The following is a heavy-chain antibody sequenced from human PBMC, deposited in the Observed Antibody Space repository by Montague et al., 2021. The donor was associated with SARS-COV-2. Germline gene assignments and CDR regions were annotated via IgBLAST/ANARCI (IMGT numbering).Heavy chain of an antibody. J-gene: IGHJ6*03. CDR1: GFTFSSYD. D-gene: IGHD3-22*01. Sequence: SLRLSCAASGFTFSSYDMHWVRQATGKGLEWVSAIGTAGDTYYPGSVKGRFTIFRENDKNSLYLQMNSLRAGDTAVYYCARGHHYYDSSGYLGAGYYYYYMDVWGKGTTVTVSS. V-gene: IGHV3-13*01. CDR3: ARGHHYYDSSGYLGAGYYYYYMDV. CDR2: IGTAGDT.